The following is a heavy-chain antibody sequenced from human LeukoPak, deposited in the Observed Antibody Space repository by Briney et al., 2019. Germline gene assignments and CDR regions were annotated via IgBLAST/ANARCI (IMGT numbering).Heavy chain of an antibody. CDR1: GGSFSGYY. V-gene: IGHV4-34*01. J-gene: IGHJ4*02. CDR2: INHSGST. Sequence: PSETLSLTCAVYGGSFSGYYWSWIRQPPGKGLELIGEINHSGSTNYNPSLKSRVTISVDTSKNQFSLKLSSVTGADTAVYYCARGGPLYTSSWTVGYWGQGTLVTVSS. D-gene: IGHD6-13*01. CDR3: ARGGPLYTSSWTVGY.